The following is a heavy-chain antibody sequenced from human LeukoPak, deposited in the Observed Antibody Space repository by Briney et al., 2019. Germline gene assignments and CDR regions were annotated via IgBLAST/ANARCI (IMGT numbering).Heavy chain of an antibody. CDR1: GVSISSYY. CDR3: AGHDEGSGWYRSYIDL. V-gene: IGHV4-4*09. D-gene: IGHD6-19*01. CDR2: ISTSGST. J-gene: IGHJ2*01. Sequence: SETLSLTCTVSGVSISSYYCSWVWQPPGKGLEWIGYISTSGSTDYSPSLKSRVTISVDGSKNQCSLNLSSVTAADTAVYYCAGHDEGSGWYRSYIDLWGRGTLVIVSS.